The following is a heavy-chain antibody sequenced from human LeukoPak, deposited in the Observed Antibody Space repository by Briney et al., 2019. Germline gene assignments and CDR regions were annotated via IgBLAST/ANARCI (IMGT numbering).Heavy chain of an antibody. V-gene: IGHV3-30-3*01. CDR2: ISYDGSNK. CDR1: GFTFSSYA. J-gene: IGHJ4*02. D-gene: IGHD5-18*01. CDR3: AKAVLWLPPHFDY. Sequence: GRSLRLSCAASGFTFSSYAMHWVRQAPGKGLEWVAVISYDGSNKYYADSVKGRFTISRDNSKNTLYLQMNSLRAEDTAVYYCAKAVLWLPPHFDYWGQGTLVTVSS.